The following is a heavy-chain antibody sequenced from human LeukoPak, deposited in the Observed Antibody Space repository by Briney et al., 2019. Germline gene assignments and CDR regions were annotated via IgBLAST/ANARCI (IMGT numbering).Heavy chain of an antibody. D-gene: IGHD5-12*01. CDR1: GFTFSSYS. CDR2: ISSSSSYI. J-gene: IGHJ4*02. V-gene: IGHV3-21*01. CDR3: ARGYSGYDGPGY. Sequence: GESLRLSCAASGFTFSSYSMNWVRQAPGKGLEWVSSISSSSSYIYYADSVKGRFTISRDNAKNSLYLQMNSLRAEDTAVYYCARGYSGYDGPGYWGQGTLVTVS.